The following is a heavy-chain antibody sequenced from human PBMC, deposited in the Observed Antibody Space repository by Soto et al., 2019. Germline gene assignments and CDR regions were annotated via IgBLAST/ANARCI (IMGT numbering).Heavy chain of an antibody. CDR2: INTNTGNP. V-gene: IGHV7-4-1*01. CDR3: ARDRNSWGYYYYYGMNV. CDR1: GGTFSSYA. D-gene: IGHD6-13*01. J-gene: IGHJ6*02. Sequence: GASVKVSCKASGGTFSSYAISWVRQAPGQGLEWMGWINTNTGNPTYAQGFTGRFVFSLDTSVSTAYLQICSLKAEDTAVYYCARDRNSWGYYYYYGMNVWGQGTTVTVSS.